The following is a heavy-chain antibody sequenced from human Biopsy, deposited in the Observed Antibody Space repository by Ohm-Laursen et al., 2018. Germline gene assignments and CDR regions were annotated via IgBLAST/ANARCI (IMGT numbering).Heavy chain of an antibody. CDR1: GESFNGYY. Sequence: TLSLTCPVYGESFNGYYWSWIRQTPGKGLEWIGYIYYTGSTNYNPSVKSRVTISVDTSKNQFSLKLNSVTAADTAVYFCARDSRGGHLNTTLITGKNLDSWGQGILVTVSS. V-gene: IGHV4-59*01. J-gene: IGHJ4*02. CDR2: IYYTGST. D-gene: IGHD3-16*01. CDR3: ARDSRGGHLNTTLITGKNLDS.